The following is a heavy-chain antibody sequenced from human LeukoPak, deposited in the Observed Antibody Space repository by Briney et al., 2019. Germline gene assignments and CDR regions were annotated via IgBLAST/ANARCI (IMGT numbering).Heavy chain of an antibody. J-gene: IGHJ6*02. Sequence: SGPTLVKPTQTLTLTCTLSGLSLNTAGVGVGWIRQPPGKALEWLALIYWDDDKRYNPSLKTRLTITKDTSKNQVVLTVTNMDPVDTATYYCAKAGYGSGSYLRYYYYGMDVWGQGTTVTVSS. V-gene: IGHV2-5*02. D-gene: IGHD3-10*01. CDR1: GLSLNTAGVG. CDR2: IYWDDDK. CDR3: AKAGYGSGSYLRYYYYGMDV.